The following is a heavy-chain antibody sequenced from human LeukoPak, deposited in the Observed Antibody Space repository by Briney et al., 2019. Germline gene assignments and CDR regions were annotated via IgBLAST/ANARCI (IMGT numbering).Heavy chain of an antibody. CDR2: INWNGGST. CDR1: GFTFDDYG. D-gene: IGHD3-22*01. V-gene: IGHV3-20*04. CDR3: ARVLISAVGGYYLPLDY. Sequence: GGSLRLSCAASGFTFDDYGMSWVRQAPGKGLEWVSGINWNGGSTGYADSVKGRFTISRDNAKNSLYLQMNSLRAEDTALYYCARVLISAVGGYYLPLDYWGQGTLVTVSS. J-gene: IGHJ4*02.